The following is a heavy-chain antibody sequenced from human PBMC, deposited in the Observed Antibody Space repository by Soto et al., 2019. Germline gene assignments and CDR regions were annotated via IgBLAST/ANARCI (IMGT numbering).Heavy chain of an antibody. Sequence: GGSLRLSCVASGFIFNSYSMNWVRQAPGKGLEWISYINSGSTSVYYADSVKGRFIISRDNAKNSLYLQMNSLRAEDTAVYYCGSSASPDAYWGQGTLVTVSS. V-gene: IGHV3-48*01. CDR3: GSSASPDAY. CDR1: GFIFNSYS. CDR2: INSGSTSV. J-gene: IGHJ4*02. D-gene: IGHD3-22*01.